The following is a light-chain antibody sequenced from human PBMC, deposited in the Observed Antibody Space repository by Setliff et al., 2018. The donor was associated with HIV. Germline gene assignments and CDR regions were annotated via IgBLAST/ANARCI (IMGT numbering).Light chain of an antibody. CDR2: EVS. V-gene: IGLV2-8*01. CDR1: SSDVGGYNY. J-gene: IGLJ1*01. CDR3: SSYAGSNSYG. Sequence: QSALTQPPSASGSPGQSVTISCTGTSSDVGGYNYVSWYQQHPGKAPKLMISEVSKRPSGVPDRFSGSKSGNTASLTVSGLQAEDEADYYCSSYAGSNSYGFGTGTKGTVL.